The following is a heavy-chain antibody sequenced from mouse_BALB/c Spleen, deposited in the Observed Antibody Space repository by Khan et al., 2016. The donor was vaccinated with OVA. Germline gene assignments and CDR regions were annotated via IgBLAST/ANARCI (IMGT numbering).Heavy chain of an antibody. Sequence: VQLQESGPELVKPGPLVKISCKTSGYTFTSYDINWVKQRPGQGLEWIGWIYPADGSTKYNEKFKGKATLTADKSSSTAYMHLSSLTSEKSAVYFCAREGLRGVGLDYWGQGTSVTVSS. CDR2: IYPADGST. V-gene: IGHV1S56*01. D-gene: IGHD2-4*01. CDR3: AREGLRGVGLDY. CDR1: GYTFTSYD. J-gene: IGHJ4*01.